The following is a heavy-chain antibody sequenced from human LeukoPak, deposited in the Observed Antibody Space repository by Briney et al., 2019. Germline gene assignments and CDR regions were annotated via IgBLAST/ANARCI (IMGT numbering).Heavy chain of an antibody. CDR1: GFTFSSYW. CDR3: ARYYGDHEGGFDY. Sequence: GGSLRLSCAASGFTFSSYWMSWVCQAPGKGLEWVANIKQDGSEKYYVDSVKGRFTISRDNAKNSLYLQMNSLRAEDTAVYYCARYYGDHEGGFDYWGQGTLVTVSS. D-gene: IGHD4-17*01. CDR2: IKQDGSEK. J-gene: IGHJ4*02. V-gene: IGHV3-7*01.